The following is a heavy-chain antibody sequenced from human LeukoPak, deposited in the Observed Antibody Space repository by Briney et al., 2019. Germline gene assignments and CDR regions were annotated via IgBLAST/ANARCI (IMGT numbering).Heavy chain of an antibody. V-gene: IGHV5-51*01. Sequence: GASLQISCKGSGYSFTSYWIAWVRQMPGKGLEWMGIIFPGDSDTRYSPSFQGQVTISADKSISTAYLQWSSLKASDTAMYYCASHNYGDYEDWYFDLWGRGTLVTVSS. CDR2: IFPGDSDT. D-gene: IGHD4-17*01. J-gene: IGHJ2*01. CDR3: ASHNYGDYEDWYFDL. CDR1: GYSFTSYW.